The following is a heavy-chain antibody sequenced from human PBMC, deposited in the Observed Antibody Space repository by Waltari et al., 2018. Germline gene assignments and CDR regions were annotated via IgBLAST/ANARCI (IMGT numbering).Heavy chain of an antibody. CDR2: IIPILGIA. D-gene: IGHD5-12*01. V-gene: IGHV1-69*04. CDR3: ARERYSGYDSDY. J-gene: IGHJ4*02. Sequence: QVQLVQSGAEVKKPGASVKVSCKVSGYTLTELSMHWVRQAPGKGLEWMGRIIPILGIANYAQKFQGRVTITADKSTSTAYMELSSLRSEDTAVYYCARERYSGYDSDYWGQGTLVTVSS. CDR1: GYTLTELS.